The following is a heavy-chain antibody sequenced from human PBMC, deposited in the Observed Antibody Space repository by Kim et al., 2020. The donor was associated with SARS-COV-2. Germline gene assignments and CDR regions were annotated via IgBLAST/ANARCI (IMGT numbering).Heavy chain of an antibody. CDR2: ISFEGNNK. CDR1: GFTFSNFN. Sequence: GGSLRLSCAASGFTFSNFNMHWVRQAPGKGLEWVALISFEGNNKYHVDSVRGRFTISRDNSRNTLYLQMSSLRGEDTAVYYCARDNFGSNLGRAFDIWGQATMVTVSS. V-gene: IGHV3-33*01. CDR3: ARDNFGSNLGRAFDI. D-gene: IGHD4-4*01. J-gene: IGHJ3*02.